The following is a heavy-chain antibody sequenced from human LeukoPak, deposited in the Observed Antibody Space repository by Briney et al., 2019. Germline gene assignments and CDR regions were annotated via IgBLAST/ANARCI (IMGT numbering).Heavy chain of an antibody. V-gene: IGHV5-51*01. CDR1: GYSFTSYW. J-gene: IGHJ4*02. D-gene: IGHD2-15*01. CDR2: IYPGDSDT. Sequence: GEPLKISCKGSGYSFTSYWIGWVRQMPGKGLEWMGIIYPGDSDTRYSPSFQGQVTISADKSISTAYLKWSSLKASDTAMYYCARVGPPDRYCSGGSCYSPPFDYWGQGTLVTVSS. CDR3: ARVGPPDRYCSGGSCYSPPFDY.